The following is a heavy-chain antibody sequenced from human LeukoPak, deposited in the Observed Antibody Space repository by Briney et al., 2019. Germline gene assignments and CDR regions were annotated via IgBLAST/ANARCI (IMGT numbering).Heavy chain of an antibody. CDR1: GGSISSNSYY. D-gene: IGHD5-12*01. V-gene: IGHV4-39*01. CDR3: ARSIGDIVATISLGHDNWFDP. Sequence: SETLSLTCTVSGGSISSNSYYWGWIRQPPGKGLEWIGNIFYSGRTYYTPSLKSRVTISIDTSKNQFSLRLNSVTAVDTAVYYCARSIGDIVATISLGHDNWFDPWGQGTLVTVSS. CDR2: IFYSGRT. J-gene: IGHJ5*02.